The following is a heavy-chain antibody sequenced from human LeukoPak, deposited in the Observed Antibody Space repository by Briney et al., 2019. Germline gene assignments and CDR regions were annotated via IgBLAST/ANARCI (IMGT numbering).Heavy chain of an antibody. CDR3: ARRRAVAGGYYFDY. CDR1: GYSYTNYW. J-gene: IGHJ4*02. D-gene: IGHD6-19*01. V-gene: IGHV5-51*01. CDR2: IYPPDSNT. Sequence: GESLKISCKGSGYSYTNYWIGWVRQMPGKGLEWMGIIYPPDSNTRYSPSFQGQVTISADKSISTAYLQWSSLKASDTAIYYCARRRAVAGGYYFDYWGQGTLVTVSS.